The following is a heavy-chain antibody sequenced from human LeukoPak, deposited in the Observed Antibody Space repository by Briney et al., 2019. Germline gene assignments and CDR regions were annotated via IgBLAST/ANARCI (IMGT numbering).Heavy chain of an antibody. Sequence: ASVKVSCKASGYTFTSYAMNWVRQAPGQGLEWMGWISAYNGNTNYAQKLQGRVTMTTDTSTSTAYMELRSLRSDDTAVYYCASAIWFGEFIFDYWGQGTLVTVSS. J-gene: IGHJ4*02. D-gene: IGHD3-10*01. CDR1: GYTFTSYA. V-gene: IGHV1-18*01. CDR2: ISAYNGNT. CDR3: ASAIWFGEFIFDY.